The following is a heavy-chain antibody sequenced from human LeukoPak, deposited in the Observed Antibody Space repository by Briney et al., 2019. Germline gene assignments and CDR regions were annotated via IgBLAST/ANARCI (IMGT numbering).Heavy chain of an antibody. J-gene: IGHJ4*02. V-gene: IGHV4-4*02. CDR3: ASHSVAGSVY. CDR1: GGSISSSNW. D-gene: IGHD6-19*01. CDR2: IYHSGST. Sequence: SETLSLTGVVSGGSISSSNWWSWVRQTPGKGLEWIGEIYHSGSTNYSPSLWSRVTISIDKSNNLFSLKLNSVTAADTAVYYCASHSVAGSVYWGQGTLVTVSS.